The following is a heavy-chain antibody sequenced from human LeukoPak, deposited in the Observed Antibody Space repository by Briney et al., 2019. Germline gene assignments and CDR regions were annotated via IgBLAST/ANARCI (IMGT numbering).Heavy chain of an antibody. CDR1: GFTFSNYW. V-gene: IGHV3-7*03. Sequence: GGSLRLSCAASGFTFSNYWMTWVRQAPGKGLEWVANIKLDGSEKNYVDSVKGRFTISRDNSENSLYLQMNSLRAEDTAVYYCAKRYFYGMDVWGKGTTATVSS. J-gene: IGHJ6*04. D-gene: IGHD3-9*01. CDR3: AKRYFYGMDV. CDR2: IKLDGSEK.